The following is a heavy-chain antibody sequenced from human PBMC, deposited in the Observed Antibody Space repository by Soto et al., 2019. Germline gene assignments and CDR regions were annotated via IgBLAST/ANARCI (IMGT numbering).Heavy chain of an antibody. CDR3: ARDIGQWLGNHYYGMDV. Sequence: SETLSLTCTVSGGSFSSGSYYWSWIRQPPGKGLEWIGYIYDRGTINYKTSLKSRVKKSADTSKNQLSMKLSSVTAADTAVYYCARDIGQWLGNHYYGMDVWGQGTTVTVS. V-gene: IGHV4-61*01. CDR2: IYDRGTI. CDR1: GGSFSSGSYY. J-gene: IGHJ6*02. D-gene: IGHD6-19*01.